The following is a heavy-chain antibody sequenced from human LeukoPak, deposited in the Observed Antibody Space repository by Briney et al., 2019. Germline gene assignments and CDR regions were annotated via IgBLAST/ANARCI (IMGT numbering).Heavy chain of an antibody. V-gene: IGHV1-2*02. CDR3: ARGYSYGYAPY. Sequence: ASVKVSCKASGYIFTGYYMHWVRQAPGQGLEWMGWINPNSGGTNYAQKFQGRVTMTRDTSISTAYMELSSLRSEDTAVYYCARGYSYGYAPYWGQGTLVTVSS. D-gene: IGHD5-18*01. CDR2: INPNSGGT. J-gene: IGHJ4*02. CDR1: GYIFTGYY.